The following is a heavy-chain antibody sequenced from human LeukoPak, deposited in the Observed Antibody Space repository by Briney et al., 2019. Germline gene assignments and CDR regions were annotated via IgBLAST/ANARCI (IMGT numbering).Heavy chain of an antibody. J-gene: IGHJ3*02. CDR3: ARGRGYTYAFDI. CDR2: IIPIFGTA. Sequence: SVKVSCKASGGTFSSYAISWVRQAPGQGLEWMGGIIPIFGTANYAQKFQGRVTITADESTSTAYMELSSLRSEDMAVYSCARGRGYTYAFDIWGQGTMVTVSS. D-gene: IGHD5-18*01. V-gene: IGHV1-69*13. CDR1: GGTFSSYA.